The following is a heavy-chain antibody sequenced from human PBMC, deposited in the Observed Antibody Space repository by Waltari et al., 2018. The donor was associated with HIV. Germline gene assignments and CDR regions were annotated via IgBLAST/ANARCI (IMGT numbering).Heavy chain of an antibody. J-gene: IGHJ5*02. Sequence: QVQLVQSGAEVKKPGASLQVSFKASGFFFTTYSMHWVRQAPGQRLEWMGWINAGNGNTKYSQKFQGRVTITRDTSASTVYMELISLRSEDTAVYYCARDVDRGRGNWFDPWGQGTLVTVSS. D-gene: IGHD3-10*01. CDR2: INAGNGNT. CDR3: ARDVDRGRGNWFDP. CDR1: GFFFTTYS. V-gene: IGHV1-3*01.